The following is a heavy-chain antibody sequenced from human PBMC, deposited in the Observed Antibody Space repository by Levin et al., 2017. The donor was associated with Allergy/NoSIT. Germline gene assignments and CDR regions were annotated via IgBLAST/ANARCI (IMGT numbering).Heavy chain of an antibody. J-gene: IGHJ3*02. CDR1: GYTFTGYY. D-gene: IGHD2-15*01. CDR3: ARDLWYCSGGSCYSFLDAFDI. CDR2: INPNSGGT. V-gene: IGHV1-2*06. Sequence: ASVKVSCKASGYTFTGYYMHWVRQAPGQGLEWMGRINPNSGGTNYAQKFQGRVTMTRDTSISTAYMELSRLRSDDTAVYYCARDLWYCSGGSCYSFLDAFDIWGQGTMVTVSS.